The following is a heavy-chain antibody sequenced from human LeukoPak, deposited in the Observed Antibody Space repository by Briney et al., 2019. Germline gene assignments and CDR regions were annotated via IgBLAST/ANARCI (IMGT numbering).Heavy chain of an antibody. V-gene: IGHV3-53*01. D-gene: IGHD3-10*01. Sequence: SGGSLRLSCAASGFDVSDTYMSWVRQAPGKGLEWASVLYSGGTTYYADSVTGRFTISSDNVKNTVFLQMNSLRAEDTAVYFCVRDGFDDSGSYIPFDNWGQGTLVAVSS. J-gene: IGHJ4*02. CDR3: VRDGFDDSGSYIPFDN. CDR1: GFDVSDTY. CDR2: LYSGGTT.